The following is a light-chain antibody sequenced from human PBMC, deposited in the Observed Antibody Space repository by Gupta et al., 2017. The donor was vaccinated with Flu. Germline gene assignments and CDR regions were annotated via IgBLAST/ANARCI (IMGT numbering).Light chain of an antibody. CDR2: DVT. V-gene: IGLV2-11*01. J-gene: IGLJ1*01. Sequence: QSAPTQPRSVPGSPGPSVTLPCPGSSNDVGGSNLFSWYQQRPGKAPKLILYDVTERPSGVPDRFSGSKSGNTASLTISGLQADDEADYYCSSHAGRVTWVFGTGTTVTVL. CDR3: SSHAGRVTWV. CDR1: SNDVGGSNL.